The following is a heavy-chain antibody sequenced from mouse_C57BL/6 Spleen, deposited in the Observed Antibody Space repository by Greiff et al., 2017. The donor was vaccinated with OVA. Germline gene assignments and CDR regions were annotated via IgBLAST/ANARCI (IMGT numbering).Heavy chain of an antibody. CDR2: IDPENGDT. Sequence: EVQLQQSGAELVRPGASVKLSCTASGFNIKDDYMHWVKQRPEQGLEWIGWIDPENGDTEYASKFQGKATITADTSSNTAYLQLSSLTSEDTAVTYFTTFTWNFDYWGQGTTLTVSS. CDR1: GFNIKDDY. CDR3: TTFTWNFDY. V-gene: IGHV14-4*01. J-gene: IGHJ2*01.